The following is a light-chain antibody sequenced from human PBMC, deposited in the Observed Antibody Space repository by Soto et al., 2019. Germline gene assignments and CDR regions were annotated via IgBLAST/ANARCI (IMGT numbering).Light chain of an antibody. Sequence: DIQMTQSPSTLSASVGDRVTITCRASQSISSWLAWYQQKPGKAPKLLIYKASSLESGVPSRFSGSGSGTEFTPTISSLQPDDFATYSCQQYNSYSRTFGQGTKVEIK. CDR2: KAS. V-gene: IGKV1-5*03. CDR3: QQYNSYSRT. J-gene: IGKJ1*01. CDR1: QSISSW.